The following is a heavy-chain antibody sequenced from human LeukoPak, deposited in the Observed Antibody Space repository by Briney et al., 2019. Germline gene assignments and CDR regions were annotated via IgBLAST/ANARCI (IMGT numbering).Heavy chain of an antibody. J-gene: IGHJ4*02. CDR2: ISSSSSST. Sequence: PGASLRLSCAASGFTFSSYAMYWVRQAPGKGLEWVSGISSSSSSTYYADSVKGRFTISRDNSKSTLYLQMNSLRADDTAVYYCANRGNYVTGILDQWGQGTLVTVSS. D-gene: IGHD4-11*01. CDR3: ANRGNYVTGILDQ. CDR1: GFTFSSYA. V-gene: IGHV3-23*01.